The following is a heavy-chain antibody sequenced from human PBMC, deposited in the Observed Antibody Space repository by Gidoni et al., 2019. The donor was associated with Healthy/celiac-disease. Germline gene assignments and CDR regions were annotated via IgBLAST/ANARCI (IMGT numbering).Heavy chain of an antibody. CDR2: MSSNSSTI. V-gene: IGHV3-48*02. D-gene: IGHD4-17*01. CDR1: GFTFSSYR. J-gene: IGHJ3*02. Sequence: EVQLVASGGGLVQPGGSLRLSCAASGFTFSSYRMNWVRQAPGKWLEWISYMSSNSSTIYDADSVKGRFTSSRDNAKNSLYLQMNSLRDEDTAVYYCVRDPATVVTHDAFDIWGQGTMVTVSS. CDR3: VRDPATVVTHDAFDI.